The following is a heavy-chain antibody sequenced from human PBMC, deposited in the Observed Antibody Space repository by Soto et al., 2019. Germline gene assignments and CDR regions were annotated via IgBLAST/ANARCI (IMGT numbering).Heavy chain of an antibody. J-gene: IGHJ4*02. CDR1: DDSISSYY. D-gene: IGHD5-12*01. Sequence: SETLTLTGTISDDSISSYYWSWIRQPPGKGLEWIGYIYYSGSTNYNPSLKSRVTISVDTSKNQFSLKLSSVTAADTAVYYCARDRYSLDYWGQGTLVTVSS. V-gene: IGHV4-59*01. CDR3: ARDRYSLDY. CDR2: IYYSGST.